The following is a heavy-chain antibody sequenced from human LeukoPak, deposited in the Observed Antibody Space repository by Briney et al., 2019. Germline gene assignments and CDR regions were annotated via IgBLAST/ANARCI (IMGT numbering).Heavy chain of an antibody. V-gene: IGHV4-39*01. CDR3: ARLNWESYFDY. CDR1: GGSISSSSYY. CDR2: IYYSGST. D-gene: IGHD7-27*01. J-gene: IGHJ4*01. Sequence: SETLSLTCTVSGGSISSSSYYWGWIRQPPGKGLEWIGSIYYSGSTYYNPSLKSRVTISVDTSKNQFSLKLSSVTAADTAVYYCARLNWESYFDYLGQGTLVTVSS.